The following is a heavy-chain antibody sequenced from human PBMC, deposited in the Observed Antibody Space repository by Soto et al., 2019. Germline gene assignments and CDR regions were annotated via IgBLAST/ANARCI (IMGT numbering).Heavy chain of an antibody. CDR2: ISQSGSS. V-gene: IGHV4-38-2*01. CDR1: GYSITTGSY. D-gene: IGHD6-19*01. Sequence: LTCAVSGYSITTGSYWGWIRQPPGKGLEWIGSISQSGSSYYNPSLKSRLTILIDTSKNQFSLKLSSVTAADTAVYYCARPHSSGWFTYDYWGQGALVTVSS. J-gene: IGHJ4*02. CDR3: ARPHSSGWFTYDY.